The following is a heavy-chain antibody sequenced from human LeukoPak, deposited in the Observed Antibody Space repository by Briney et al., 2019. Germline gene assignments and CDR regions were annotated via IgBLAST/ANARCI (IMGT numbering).Heavy chain of an antibody. J-gene: IGHJ6*03. CDR3: AKEGYCGGDCRLYYYYMDV. CDR2: ISGSGGST. D-gene: IGHD2-21*02. V-gene: IGHV3-23*01. Sequence: GGSLRLSCAASGFTFSSYSMNWVRQAPGKGLEWVSAISGSGGSTYYADSVKGRFTISRDNSKNTLYLQMNSLRAEDTAVYYCAKEGYCGGDCRLYYYYMDVWGKGTTVTVSS. CDR1: GFTFSSYS.